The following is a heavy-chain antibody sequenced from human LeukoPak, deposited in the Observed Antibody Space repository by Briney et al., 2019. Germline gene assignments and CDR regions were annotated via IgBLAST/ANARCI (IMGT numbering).Heavy chain of an antibody. CDR3: ARWGYDILTGGPQGDWFDP. CDR1: GGSISSSSYY. CDR2: IYYSGST. J-gene: IGHJ5*02. V-gene: IGHV4-39*07. Sequence: KTSETLSLTCTVSGGSISSSSYYWGWIRQPPGKGLEWIGSIYYSGSTYYNPSLKSRVTISVDTSKNQFSLKLSSVTAADTAVYYCARWGYDILTGGPQGDWFDPWGQGTLVTVSS. D-gene: IGHD3-9*01.